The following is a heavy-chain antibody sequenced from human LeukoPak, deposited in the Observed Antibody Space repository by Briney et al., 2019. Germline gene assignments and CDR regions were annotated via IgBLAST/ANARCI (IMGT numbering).Heavy chain of an antibody. CDR1: GVTFSNYR. J-gene: IGHJ4*02. CDR3: ATYRQVLLPFES. D-gene: IGHD2-8*02. CDR2: IKPDVSEI. Sequence: GGSLRLSCAASGVTFSNYRMSWVRQAPGKGLEWVANIKPDVSEIYYVDSVKGRFTISRDNSKSTLSLQMNSLRAEDTAIYYCATYRQVLLPFESWGQGTLVTVSS. V-gene: IGHV3-7*03.